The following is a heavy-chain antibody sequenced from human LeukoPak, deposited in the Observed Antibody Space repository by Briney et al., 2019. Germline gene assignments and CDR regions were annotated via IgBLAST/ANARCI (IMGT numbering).Heavy chain of an antibody. D-gene: IGHD3-22*01. CDR2: ISYDGSNK. CDR1: GFTFSSYG. CDR3: AKGASYYYDSSGYADAFDI. J-gene: IGHJ3*02. V-gene: IGHV3-30*18. Sequence: GGSLRLSCAASGFTFSSYGMHWVRQAPGKGLEWVAVISYDGSNKYYADSVKGRFTISRDNSKNTLYLQMNSLRAEDTVVYYCAKGASYYYDSSGYADAFDIWGQGTMVTVSS.